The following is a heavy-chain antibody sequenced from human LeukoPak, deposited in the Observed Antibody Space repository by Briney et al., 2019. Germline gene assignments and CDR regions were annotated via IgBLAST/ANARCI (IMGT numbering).Heavy chain of an antibody. J-gene: IGHJ4*02. CDR2: IKQEGSEK. Sequence: PGGSLSLSCAPSGLTFSSYWMSWVRQAPGKGLEWVANIKQEGSEKYYVESVKGRVTISRDNAKISLYLQMNSLRAEDTAVYCCARDVMITFGGVIVMYYFDYWGQGTLVTVSS. D-gene: IGHD3-16*02. CDR1: GLTFSSYW. CDR3: ARDVMITFGGVIVMYYFDY. V-gene: IGHV3-7*01.